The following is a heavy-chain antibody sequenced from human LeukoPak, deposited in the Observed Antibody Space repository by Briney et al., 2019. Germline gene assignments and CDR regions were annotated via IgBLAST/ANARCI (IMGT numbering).Heavy chain of an antibody. CDR2: INHSGST. CDR3: AKGHFGVVTTDAFDI. CDR1: GGSFSGYY. J-gene: IGHJ3*02. D-gene: IGHD3-3*01. V-gene: IGHV4-34*01. Sequence: SETLSLTCAVYGGSFSGYYWSWIRQPPGKGLEWIGEINHSGSTNYNPSLKSRVTISVDTSKNQFSLKLTSVTAADTAVYYCAKGHFGVVTTDAFDIWGQGTMVTVSS.